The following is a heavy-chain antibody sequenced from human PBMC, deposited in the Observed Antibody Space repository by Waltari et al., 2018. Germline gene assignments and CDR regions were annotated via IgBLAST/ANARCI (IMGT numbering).Heavy chain of an antibody. V-gene: IGHV3-7*04. CDR1: GCTFSGDW. CDR2: LKQDGSEK. J-gene: IGHJ4*02. CDR3: ARGGFDFDY. Sequence: EVQLVEAGGGLVQPGGSLRRSCAASGCTFSGDWMSWVRQAAGKGVEWVANLKQDGSEKDYVDSVKCRFTISRDNAKNSLYLQMNSLRAEATAVYYCARGGFDFDYWGQGTLVTVSS.